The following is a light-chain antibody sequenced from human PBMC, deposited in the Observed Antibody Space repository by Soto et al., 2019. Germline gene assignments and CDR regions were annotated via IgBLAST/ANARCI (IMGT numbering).Light chain of an antibody. V-gene: IGLV6-57*04. CDR3: QSYGV. CDR2: GDT. Sequence: NFMLTQPHSVSESPGKTVTISCTRTSGSIASNYVQWYQQRPDSAPATLIYGDTLRPSGVPDRFSGSIVSSSNSASLTISGLQIEDEADYYCQSYGVFGGRTQLTVL. CDR1: SGSIASNY. J-gene: IGLJ2*01.